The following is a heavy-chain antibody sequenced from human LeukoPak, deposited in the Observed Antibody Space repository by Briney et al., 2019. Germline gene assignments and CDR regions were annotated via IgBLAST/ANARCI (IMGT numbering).Heavy chain of an antibody. J-gene: IGHJ4*02. CDR1: GESFSGDF. Sequence: SETLSLTCGVYGESFSGDFWTWLRQAPGKGLEWIGEINHRGRTNYSPSLTGRVTISVDTSMNQFSLQLRSVTTADTALYYCARGQYDSGGYHYGIRAFYFDYWGQGILVTVSS. D-gene: IGHD3-22*01. CDR3: ARGQYDSGGYHYGIRAFYFDY. V-gene: IGHV4-34*01. CDR2: INHRGRT.